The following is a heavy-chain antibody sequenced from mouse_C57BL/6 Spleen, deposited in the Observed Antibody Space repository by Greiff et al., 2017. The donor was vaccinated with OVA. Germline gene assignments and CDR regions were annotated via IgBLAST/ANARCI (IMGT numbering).Heavy chain of an antibody. V-gene: IGHV5-4*01. CDR3: ARDLGTGDWYVDV. CDR1: GFTFSSYA. CDR2: ISDGGSYT. Sequence: EVQRVESGGGLVKPGGSLKLSCAASGFTFSSYAMSWVRQTPEKRLEWVATISDGGSYTYYPDNVKGRFTISRDNAKNNLYLQMSHLKSEDTAMYYCARDLGTGDWYVDVWGTGTTVTVSS. J-gene: IGHJ1*03. D-gene: IGHD4-1*01.